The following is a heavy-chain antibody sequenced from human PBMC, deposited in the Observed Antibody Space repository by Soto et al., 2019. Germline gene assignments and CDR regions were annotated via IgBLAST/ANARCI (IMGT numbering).Heavy chain of an antibody. D-gene: IGHD2-15*01. CDR2: ISSSGYI. J-gene: IGHJ6*02. V-gene: IGHV3-21*01. CDR3: ARDCSGGSCYPGMDV. CDR1: GFNFNSYT. Sequence: WSLRLSWAAAGFNFNSYTINWVRQGPGKRLEWLSSISSSGYIFSTDSVRGRFTISRDNAKNSVYLQINSLRAEDTAVYFCARDCSGGSCYPGMDVWGQGTTVTVSS.